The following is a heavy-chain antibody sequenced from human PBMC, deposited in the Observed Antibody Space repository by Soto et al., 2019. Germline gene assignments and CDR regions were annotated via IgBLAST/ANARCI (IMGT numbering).Heavy chain of an antibody. CDR2: IWNDGSNK. Sequence: QVHLVESGGGVVQPGRSLRVSCAAAGFTFSNYGMHWVRQAPGKGLEWVALIWNDGSNKKYADSVKGRFAISRDNSKNPQYLQMNSLGGADTAVYYGPRGSGTGCGAYKEDVYYYDMDVWGQGTTVTVSS. V-gene: IGHV3-33*01. J-gene: IGHJ6*02. D-gene: IGHD2-21*01. CDR3: PRGSGTGCGAYKEDVYYYDMDV. CDR1: GFTFSNYG.